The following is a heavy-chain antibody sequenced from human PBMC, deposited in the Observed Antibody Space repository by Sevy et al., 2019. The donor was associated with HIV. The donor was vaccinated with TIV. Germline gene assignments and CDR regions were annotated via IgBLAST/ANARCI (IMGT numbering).Heavy chain of an antibody. J-gene: IGHJ3*02. CDR2: IYYSGST. CDR3: ARDVADYYDSSGYPQRPDAFDI. Sequence: SETLSLTCTVSGGSISSGGYYWSWIRQHPGKGLEWIGYIYYSGSTYYHPSLKSRVTISVDTSKNQFSLKLSSVTAADTAVYYCARDVADYYDSSGYPQRPDAFDIWGQGTMVTVSS. V-gene: IGHV4-31*03. D-gene: IGHD3-22*01. CDR1: GGSISSGGYY.